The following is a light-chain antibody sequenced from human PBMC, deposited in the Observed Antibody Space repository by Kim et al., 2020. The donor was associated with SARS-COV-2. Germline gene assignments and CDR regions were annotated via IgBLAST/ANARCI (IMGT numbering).Light chain of an antibody. J-gene: IGKJ2*03. CDR3: QQYGSSPPYS. Sequence: YRREGTNLACRARQSISSSYLALYQQKPGQAPRLLTYGASSSATCSPDRFSGSGSGTDFTLTISRLEPEDFAVYYCQQYGSSPPYSFGQGTKLEI. CDR2: GAS. CDR1: QSISSSY. V-gene: IGKV3-20*01.